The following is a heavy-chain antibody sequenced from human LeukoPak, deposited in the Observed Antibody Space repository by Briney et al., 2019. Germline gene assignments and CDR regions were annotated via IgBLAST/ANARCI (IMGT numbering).Heavy chain of an antibody. CDR1: GGSFSGYC. J-gene: IGHJ4*02. Sequence: PSETLSLTCAVYGGSFSGYCWSRIRQPPGKGLEWIGEINHSGSTNYNPSLKSRVTISVDTSKNQFSLKLSSVTAADTAVYYCARARIVVVTPANFDYWGQGTLVTVSS. D-gene: IGHD3-22*01. V-gene: IGHV4-34*01. CDR3: ARARIVVVTPANFDY. CDR2: INHSGST.